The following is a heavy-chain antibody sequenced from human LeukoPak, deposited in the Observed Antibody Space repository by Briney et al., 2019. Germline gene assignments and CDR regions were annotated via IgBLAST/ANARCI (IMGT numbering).Heavy chain of an antibody. CDR2: MNPNSGNT. Sequence: GASVKVSCKASGYTFTSYDINWVRQAIGQGLEWMGWMNPNSGNTGYAQKFQGRVTMTRNTSISTAYMELSSLRSEDTAVYYCARRAGIYSYGPRYYGMDVWGQGTTVTVSS. CDR1: GYTFTSYD. V-gene: IGHV1-8*01. J-gene: IGHJ6*02. D-gene: IGHD5-18*01. CDR3: ARRAGIYSYGPRYYGMDV.